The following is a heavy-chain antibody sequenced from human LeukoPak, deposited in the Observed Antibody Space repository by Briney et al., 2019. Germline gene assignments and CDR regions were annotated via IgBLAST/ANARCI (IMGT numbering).Heavy chain of an antibody. CDR1: GGTFSSYA. V-gene: IGHV1-18*01. D-gene: IGHD6-13*01. J-gene: IGHJ3*02. Sequence: ASVKVSCKASGGTFSSYAISWVRQAPGQGLEWMGWISAYNGNTNYAQKLQGRVTMTTDTSTSTAYMELRSLRSDDTAVYYCARGVDGSSWYDAFDIWGQGTMVTVSS. CDR3: ARGVDGSSWYDAFDI. CDR2: ISAYNGNT.